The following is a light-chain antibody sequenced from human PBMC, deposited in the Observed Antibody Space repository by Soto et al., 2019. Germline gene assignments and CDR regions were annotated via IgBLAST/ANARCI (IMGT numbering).Light chain of an antibody. CDR3: LQDYNCPGT. Sequence: AIQMTQSPSSLSASVGDRVTITCRASQGIRNNLGWYQQKPGKAPKLLIYAASTLHSGVPSRFSGSGSGTGFTLTISSLQPEDCATYYCLQDYNCPGTFGQGTKVEIK. CDR2: AAS. CDR1: QGIRNN. J-gene: IGKJ1*01. V-gene: IGKV1-6*01.